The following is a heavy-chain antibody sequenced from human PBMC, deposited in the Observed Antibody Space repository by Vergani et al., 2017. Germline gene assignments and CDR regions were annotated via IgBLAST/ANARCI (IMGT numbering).Heavy chain of an antibody. Sequence: EVQLLESGGGLVQPGGSLRLSCAASGFTFSSYAMSWVRQAPGKGLEWVSAISGSGGSTYYADSVKGRFTISRDNSKNTLYLQMNSLRAEDTAVYYCAKAPYDILTGYYKVPYYYYMDVWGKGP. V-gene: IGHV3-23*01. CDR2: ISGSGGST. D-gene: IGHD3-9*01. CDR3: AKAPYDILTGYYKVPYYYYMDV. CDR1: GFTFSSYA. J-gene: IGHJ6*03.